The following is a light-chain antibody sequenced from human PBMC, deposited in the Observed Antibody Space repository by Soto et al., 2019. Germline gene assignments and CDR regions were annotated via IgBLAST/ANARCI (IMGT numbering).Light chain of an antibody. Sequence: DIQMTQSPSSLSASVGDRVTITCRASQGIRKDLGWYQQKPGKAPKRLIYAASSLQSGVPSRFSGSGSGTEFTLTISSLQPADFATYYCLQHNSYPLTFGGGTKVEIK. CDR3: LQHNSYPLT. J-gene: IGKJ4*01. CDR1: QGIRKD. CDR2: AAS. V-gene: IGKV1-17*01.